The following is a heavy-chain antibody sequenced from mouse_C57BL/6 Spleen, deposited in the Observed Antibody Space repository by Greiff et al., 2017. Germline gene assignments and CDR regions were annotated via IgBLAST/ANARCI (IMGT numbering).Heavy chain of an antibody. CDR1: GYTFTSYW. CDR2: IYPGSGST. Sequence: QVQLQQPGAELVKPGASVKMSCKASGYTFTSYWITWVKQRPGQGLEWIGDIYPGSGSTNYNEKFKSKATLTVDTSSSTAYMQLSSLTSEDSAVYYCARWLLRNWYCDVWGTGTTVTVSS. J-gene: IGHJ1*03. V-gene: IGHV1-55*01. D-gene: IGHD2-3*01. CDR3: ARWLLRNWYCDV.